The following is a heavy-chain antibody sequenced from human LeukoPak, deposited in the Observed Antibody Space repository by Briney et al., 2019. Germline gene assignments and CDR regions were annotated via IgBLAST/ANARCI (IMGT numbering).Heavy chain of an antibody. V-gene: IGHV4-59*08. D-gene: IGHD3-3*01. CDR2: IYYIGST. CDR1: GGSISSYY. Sequence: PSETLSLTCTVSGGSISSYYWSWIRQPPGKGLEWIGYIYYIGSTNYNPSLKSRVTISVDTSKNQFSLKLSSVTAADTAVYYCARLYYDFWSGSHYYYGMDVWGQGTTVTVSS. CDR3: ARLYYDFWSGSHYYYGMDV. J-gene: IGHJ6*02.